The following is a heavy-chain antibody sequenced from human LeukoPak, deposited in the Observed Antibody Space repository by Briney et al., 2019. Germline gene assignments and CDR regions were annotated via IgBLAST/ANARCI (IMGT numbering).Heavy chain of an antibody. Sequence: GGSLRLSCAASGFTFSSYEMNWVRQAPGKGLEWVSYISSSGSTIYYADSVKGRFTISRDNAKNSLYLQMNSLRAEDTAVYYCASAIDPYNFRGDNGDYWGQGTLVTVSS. J-gene: IGHJ4*02. CDR1: GFTFSSYE. V-gene: IGHV3-48*03. CDR3: ASAIDPYNFRGDNGDY. CDR2: ISSSGSTI. D-gene: IGHD5-24*01.